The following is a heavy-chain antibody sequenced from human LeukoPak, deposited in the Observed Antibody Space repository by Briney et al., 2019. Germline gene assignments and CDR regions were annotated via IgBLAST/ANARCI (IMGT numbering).Heavy chain of an antibody. J-gene: IGHJ5*02. CDR3: AREAGLLWFGEQRYYNWFDP. Sequence: ASVKVSCKASGYTFTGYYMHWVRQAPGQGLEWMGWINPNSGGTNYAQKFQGRVTMTRDTSISTAYMELSRLRSDDTAVYYCAREAGLLWFGEQRYYNWFDPWGQGTLVTVSS. CDR2: INPNSGGT. CDR1: GYTFTGYY. D-gene: IGHD3-10*01. V-gene: IGHV1-2*02.